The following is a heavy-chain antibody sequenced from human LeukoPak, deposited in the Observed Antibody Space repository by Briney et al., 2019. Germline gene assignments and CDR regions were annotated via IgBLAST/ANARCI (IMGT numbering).Heavy chain of an antibody. Sequence: SETLSLTCTVSGGPINSSYWSWIRQPPGTGLEWIGYIYYSGSSNYNPSLKSRVTISVDTSKNQFSLKLSSVTAADSAVYYCARTFNSIYGMDVWGQGSTVTVSS. J-gene: IGHJ6*02. CDR1: GGPINSSY. CDR2: IYYSGSS. V-gene: IGHV4-59*01. CDR3: ARTFNSIYGMDV. D-gene: IGHD2-21*01.